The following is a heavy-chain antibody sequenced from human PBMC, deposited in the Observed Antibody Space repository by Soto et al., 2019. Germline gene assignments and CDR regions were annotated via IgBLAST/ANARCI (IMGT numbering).Heavy chain of an antibody. CDR1: GVSIKTYY. V-gene: IGHV4-4*07. D-gene: IGHD3-22*01. CDR2: IYGSGSS. Sequence: QLQLLESGPGLVKPSETLSLTCAVSGVSIKTYYWSWIRQPAGKGLEWIGRIYGSGSSNYNPTLKSRVTMSADTSTNQVSLKLSSVTAADTAVYYCARDEYYDSNNWFDPWGQGTLVTVSS. CDR3: ARDEYYDSNNWFDP. J-gene: IGHJ5*02.